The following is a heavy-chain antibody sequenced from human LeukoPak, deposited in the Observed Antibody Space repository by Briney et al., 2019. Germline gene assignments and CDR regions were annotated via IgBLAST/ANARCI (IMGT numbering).Heavy chain of an antibody. D-gene: IGHD3-22*01. CDR2: IRYDGSNK. CDR3: GAYANYYDSSGYYYGGVY. V-gene: IGHV3-30*02. Sequence: GGSLRLSCAASGFIFSNYGIHWVRQAPGKGLEWVAFIRYDGSNKYYADSVKGRFTISRDNAKNSLYLQMNSLRAEDTAVYYCGAYANYYDSSGYYYGGVYWGQGTLVTVSS. CDR1: GFIFSNYG. J-gene: IGHJ4*02.